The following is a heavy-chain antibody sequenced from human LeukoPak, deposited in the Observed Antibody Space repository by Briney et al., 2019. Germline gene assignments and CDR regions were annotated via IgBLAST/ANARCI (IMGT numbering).Heavy chain of an antibody. V-gene: IGHV3-48*02. Sequence: GGSLRLSCAASGFTFSIYSMNWVRQAPGKGLEWVSYIASSTIYYADSVKGRFTISRDNAKNSLYLQMNSLRDEDTAVYYCARGPAAAIDYWGQGTLVTVSS. J-gene: IGHJ4*02. CDR1: GFTFSIYS. CDR3: ARGPAAAIDY. D-gene: IGHD2-2*01. CDR2: IASSTI.